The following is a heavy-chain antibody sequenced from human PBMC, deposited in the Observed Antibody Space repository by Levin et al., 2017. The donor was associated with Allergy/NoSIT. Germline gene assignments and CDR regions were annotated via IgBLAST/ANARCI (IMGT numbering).Heavy chain of an antibody. CDR2: IIPIFGTA. D-gene: IGHD3-22*01. Sequence: ASVKVSCKASGGTFSSYAISWVRQAPGQGLEWMGGIIPIFGTANYAQKFQGRVTITADESTSTAYMELSSLRSEDTAVYYCARAGTIDDSSGYYPWYFDYWGQGTLVTVSS. J-gene: IGHJ4*02. CDR1: GGTFSSYA. CDR3: ARAGTIDDSSGYYPWYFDY. V-gene: IGHV1-69*13.